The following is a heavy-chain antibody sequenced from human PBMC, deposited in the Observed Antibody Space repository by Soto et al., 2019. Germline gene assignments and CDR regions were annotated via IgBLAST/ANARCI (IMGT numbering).Heavy chain of an antibody. J-gene: IGHJ4*02. D-gene: IGHD2-8*01. V-gene: IGHV4-59*01. CDR3: ARRYAGNFDY. CDR1: GGSISSYY. Sequence: SETLSLTCTVSGGSISSYYWSWIRQPPGKGLEWIGYIYYSGSTSYNPSLRSRVTISVDTSKNQFSLKLSSVTAADTAVYYCARRYAGNFDYWGQGTLVTVSS. CDR2: IYYSGST.